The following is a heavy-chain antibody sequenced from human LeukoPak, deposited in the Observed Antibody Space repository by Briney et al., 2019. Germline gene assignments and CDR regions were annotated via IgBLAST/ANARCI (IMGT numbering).Heavy chain of an antibody. CDR1: GITFSSYA. J-gene: IGHJ4*02. V-gene: IGHV3-23*01. Sequence: GGSLRLSCAAYGITFSSYAMSWVRQAPGKGLEWVAAISGSGGSTNYADSVKGRFTISRDNSKNTLYLQMNSLRAEDTAVYYCAKDHSVAPGYFDWLLYKGGNYFDYWGQGTLVTVSS. D-gene: IGHD3-9*01. CDR3: AKDHSVAPGYFDWLLYKGGNYFDY. CDR2: ISGSGGST.